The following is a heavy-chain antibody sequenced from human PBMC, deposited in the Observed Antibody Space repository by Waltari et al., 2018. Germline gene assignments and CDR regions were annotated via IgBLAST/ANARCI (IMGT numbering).Heavy chain of an antibody. V-gene: IGHV3-30*18. CDR3: VKELDSSGYLSFFDY. D-gene: IGHD3-22*01. Sequence: VQLVESGGGVVQSGKSLRLSCAASGFSFRSYGMHWVRQAPGKGVEWGAVVSCDGSIKLYADALKGRFTISRDNSKNTLSLQMNNLTPEDTAVYYCVKELDSSGYLSFFDYWGQGTRVTVSS. CDR1: GFSFRSYG. CDR2: VSCDGSIK. J-gene: IGHJ4*02.